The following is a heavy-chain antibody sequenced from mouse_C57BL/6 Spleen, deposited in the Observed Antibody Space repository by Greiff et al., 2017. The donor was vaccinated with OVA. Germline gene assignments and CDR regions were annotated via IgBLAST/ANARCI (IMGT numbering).Heavy chain of an antibody. V-gene: IGHV1-52*01. CDR2: IDPSDSET. J-gene: IGHJ1*03. Sequence: QVQLQQPGAELVRPGSSVKLSCKASGYTFTSYWMHWVKQRPIQGLEWIGNIDPSDSETHYNQKFKDEATLTVDKSSSTAYMQLSSLTSEDSAVYYCARGTTVVASDVWGTGTTVTVSS. CDR1: GYTFTSYW. D-gene: IGHD1-1*01. CDR3: ARGTTVVASDV.